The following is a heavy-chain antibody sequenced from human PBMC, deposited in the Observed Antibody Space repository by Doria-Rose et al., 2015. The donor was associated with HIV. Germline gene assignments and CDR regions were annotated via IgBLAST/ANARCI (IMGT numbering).Heavy chain of an antibody. CDR1: GGAFSSYA. D-gene: IGHD3-10*01. CDR3: ARERSDGMDV. CDR2: LIPMFDTA. J-gene: IGHJ6*02. V-gene: IGHV1-69*12. Sequence: QVQLVQSGAEVKKPGSSVKVSCKASGGAFSSYAITWVRQATGQGLEWMGGLIPMFDTANYAQIFQGRVTVTADESTSTAYMELSSLRSEDTAVYYCARERSDGMDVWGQGTTVTVSS.